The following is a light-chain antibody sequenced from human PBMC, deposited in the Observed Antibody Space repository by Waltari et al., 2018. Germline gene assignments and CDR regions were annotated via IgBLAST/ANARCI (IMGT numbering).Light chain of an antibody. J-gene: IGLJ3*02. CDR1: SGHTSNV. Sequence: QLVLTQSPSASDSLGAAVRLTCTLSSGHTSNVIAWHQQQPEKGPRYLMKVNSDGSHTKGDEIPDRFSGSSSGAERYLTISSLQSEYEADYYCQTGGHGTWVFGGGTKLTVL. CDR3: QTGGHGTWV. V-gene: IGLV4-69*01. CDR2: VNSDGSH.